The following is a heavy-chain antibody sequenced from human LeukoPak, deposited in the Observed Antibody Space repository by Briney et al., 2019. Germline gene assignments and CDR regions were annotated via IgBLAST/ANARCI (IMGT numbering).Heavy chain of an antibody. J-gene: IGHJ4*02. Sequence: GGSLRLSCAASGLTFSDYYMSWIRQAPGKGLEWVSYLSKSGSTISYADSMKGRFTISRDNAKNSLYLQMNSLRAEDTAVYYCARDSSTSSSQTNFDYWGQGTLVTVSS. CDR3: ARDSSTSSSQTNFDY. V-gene: IGHV3-11*04. CDR2: LSKSGSTI. D-gene: IGHD6-6*01. CDR1: GLTFSDYY.